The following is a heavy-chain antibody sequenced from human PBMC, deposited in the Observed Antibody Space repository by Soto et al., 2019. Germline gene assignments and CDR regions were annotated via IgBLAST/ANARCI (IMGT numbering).Heavy chain of an antibody. CDR2: ISFDGNNK. J-gene: IGHJ6*02. D-gene: IGHD3-9*01. V-gene: IGHV3-30*03. CDR1: GFSFSTYG. CDR3: ARDARGTRGFDEMDI. Sequence: PGGSLRLSCAASGFSFSTYGIHWVRQAPGKGLEWVAVISFDGNNKYHADSVKGRFTISRDNSKNTLFLEMNNLRPEDTAVYYCARDARGTRGFDEMDIWGQGTTVTVSS.